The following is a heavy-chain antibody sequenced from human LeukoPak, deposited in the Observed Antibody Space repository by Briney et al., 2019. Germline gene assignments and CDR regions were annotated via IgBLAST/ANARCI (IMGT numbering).Heavy chain of an antibody. D-gene: IGHD3-16*02. J-gene: IGHJ3*02. CDR1: GYTFTGYY. CDR2: INPNSGVT. V-gene: IGHV1-2*02. CDR3: ARGFWDYVWGSYRSDAFDI. Sequence: ASVKVSCKASGYTFTGYYMHWVRQAPGQGLEWMGWINPNSGVTSYAQKFQGRVTMTRDMSTSTVYMELSSLRSEDTAVYYCARGFWDYVWGSYRSDAFDIWGQGTMVTVSS.